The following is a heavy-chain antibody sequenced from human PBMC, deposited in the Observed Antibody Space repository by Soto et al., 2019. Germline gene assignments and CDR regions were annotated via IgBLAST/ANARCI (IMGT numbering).Heavy chain of an antibody. V-gene: IGHV4-30-4*01. CDR2: IYYTGNT. J-gene: IGHJ4*02. Sequence: QVQLQESGPGLVKPSQTLSLTCTVSGASISGGDYYWTWIRQPPGKGLEWIGSIYYTGNTYSNPSLESRLSISVDPSNNQFALRLTSVTAPDTAIYFRARATYDSSIYYLDYMGQGTLVTVSS. CDR3: ARATYDSSIYYLDY. D-gene: IGHD3-22*01. CDR1: GASISGGDYY.